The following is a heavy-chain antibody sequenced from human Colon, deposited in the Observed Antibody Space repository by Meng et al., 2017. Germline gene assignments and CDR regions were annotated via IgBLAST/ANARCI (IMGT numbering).Heavy chain of an antibody. J-gene: IGHJ5*02. CDR2: ISHDGGAI. CDR3: AREPDYRAWLDP. CDR1: TFTFSLYS. Sequence: QVQLVEFGGGLVQPGRSLRLSCVDSTFTFSLYSMHWVRQAPGKGLEWVAVISHDGGAIFYADSVKGRFTISRDNSKNTLYLEMNSLRDEDTAVYYCAREPDYRAWLDPWGQGTLVTVSS. V-gene: IGHV3-30*04. D-gene: IGHD4/OR15-4a*01.